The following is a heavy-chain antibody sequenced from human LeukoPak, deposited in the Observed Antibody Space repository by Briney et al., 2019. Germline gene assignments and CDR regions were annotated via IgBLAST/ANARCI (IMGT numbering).Heavy chain of an antibody. Sequence: ASVKVSCKASGYTFTSYGISWVRQAPGQGLERMGWISAYNGNTNYAEKLQGRVTMTTDTSTSTAYMELRSMRSDDTAVYYCARDEDGDSDYWGQGTLVTVSS. V-gene: IGHV1-18*04. D-gene: IGHD4-17*01. J-gene: IGHJ4*02. CDR2: ISAYNGNT. CDR1: GYTFTSYG. CDR3: ARDEDGDSDY.